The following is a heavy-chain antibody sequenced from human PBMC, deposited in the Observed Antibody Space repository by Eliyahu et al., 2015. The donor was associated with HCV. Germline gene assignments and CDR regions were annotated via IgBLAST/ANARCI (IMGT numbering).Heavy chain of an antibody. J-gene: IGHJ4*02. CDR1: GFTFSGSP. CDR2: IRTTASNYAT. Sequence: EVQLVESGGGLVQPGGSLELSCAASGFTFSGSPLHWVRQASGKGLGWVGRIRTTASNYATAYAAAVKGRFTISRDDSKNTAYLQMSSLKAEDTGVYFCTINLYGGGYFTPSVYWGQGTLVSVSS. CDR3: TINLYGGGYFTPSVY. D-gene: IGHD1-26*01. V-gene: IGHV3-73*02.